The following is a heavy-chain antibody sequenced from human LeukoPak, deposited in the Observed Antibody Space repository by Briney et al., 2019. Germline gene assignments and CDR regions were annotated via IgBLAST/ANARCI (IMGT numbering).Heavy chain of an antibody. CDR1: GFAFTEMS. Sequence: ASVKVSCKVSGFAFTEMSIHWVRQTPRKGLEWMGGFDRESGERVYAQSFRGRVTLSEDTSTDTAYMELTSLTSEDTAVYYCADFGVVTHWFDPWGQGTLVTVSS. CDR2: FDRESGER. D-gene: IGHD3-3*01. V-gene: IGHV1-24*01. CDR3: ADFGVVTHWFDP. J-gene: IGHJ5*02.